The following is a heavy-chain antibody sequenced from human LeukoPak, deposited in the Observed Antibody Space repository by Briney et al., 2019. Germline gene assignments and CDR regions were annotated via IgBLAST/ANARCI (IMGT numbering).Heavy chain of an antibody. Sequence: SETLSLTCTVSGGSISSYYWSWIRQPPGKGLEWIGYIYYSGSTNYNPSLKSRVTISVDTSKTQFSLKLSSVTAADTAVYYCASMRITMVRGVPNNWFDPWGQGTLVTVSS. CDR1: GGSISSYY. CDR2: IYYSGST. CDR3: ASMRITMVRGVPNNWFDP. V-gene: IGHV4-59*08. D-gene: IGHD3-10*01. J-gene: IGHJ5*02.